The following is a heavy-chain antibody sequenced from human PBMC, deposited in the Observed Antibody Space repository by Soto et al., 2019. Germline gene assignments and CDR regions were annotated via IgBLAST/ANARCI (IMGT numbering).Heavy chain of an antibody. J-gene: IGHJ4*02. CDR3: ASCFAAAGLFDY. CDR2: ISYDGSNK. V-gene: IGHV3-30-3*01. CDR1: GFTFSSYA. D-gene: IGHD6-13*01. Sequence: GGSLRLSCAASGFTFSSYAMHWVRQAPGKGLEWVAVISYDGSNKYYADSVKGRFTISRDNSKNTLYLQMNSLRAEDTAVYYCASCFAAAGLFDYWGQGTLVTVSS.